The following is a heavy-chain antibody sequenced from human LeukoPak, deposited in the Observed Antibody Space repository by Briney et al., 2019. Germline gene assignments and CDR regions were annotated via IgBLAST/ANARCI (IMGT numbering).Heavy chain of an antibody. CDR1: GFTFSRYA. Sequence: PGGSLRLSCAASGFTFSRYAMSWVRQAPGKGLEWVSAISGSGGTTYYADSVKGRFTISSDYSENTLHLQMNSLRADDTAVYYCAKGPHHDPLHYFDYWGQGTLVTVSS. V-gene: IGHV3-23*01. CDR3: AKGPHHDPLHYFDY. CDR2: ISGSGGTT. J-gene: IGHJ4*02. D-gene: IGHD5/OR15-5a*01.